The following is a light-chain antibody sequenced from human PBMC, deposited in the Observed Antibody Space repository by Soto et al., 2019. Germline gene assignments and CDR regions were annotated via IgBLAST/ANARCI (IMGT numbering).Light chain of an antibody. CDR2: AAS. CDR1: QSISSS. CDR3: PQSYITPRT. Sequence: DIQMTQSPSSLSASVRDRVTITCRASQSISSSLNWYQQKPGKAPKLLIYAASSLQSVVPSRFSGRRSGTEFTLTISSLQPEDFATYDWPQSYITPRTFGQGTKVQIK. J-gene: IGKJ1*01. V-gene: IGKV1-39*01.